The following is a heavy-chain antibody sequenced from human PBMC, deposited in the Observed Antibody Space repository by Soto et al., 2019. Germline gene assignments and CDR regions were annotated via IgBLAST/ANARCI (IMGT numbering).Heavy chain of an antibody. CDR2: ISAYNGNT. CDR1: GYTFTSYG. V-gene: IGHV1-18*01. Sequence: ASVKVSCKASGYTFTSYGISWVRQAPGQGLEWMGWISAYNGNTNYAQKLQGRVTMTTDTSTSTAYMELRSLRSDDTAVYYCARVLCGGGCYYYYYGMDVWGQGTTVTVSS. D-gene: IGHD2-21*02. J-gene: IGHJ6*02. CDR3: ARVLCGGGCYYYYYGMDV.